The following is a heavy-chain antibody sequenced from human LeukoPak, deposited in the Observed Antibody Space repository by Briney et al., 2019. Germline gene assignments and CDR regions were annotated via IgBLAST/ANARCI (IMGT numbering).Heavy chain of an antibody. Sequence: PSETLSLTCAVYGGSFSGYYWSWIRQPPGKGLEWIGEINHSGSTNYNPSLMSRVTISVDTSKNQFSLKLSSVTAADTAVYYCARGSIFGSSTSCLGDYWGQGALVTVSS. V-gene: IGHV4-34*01. J-gene: IGHJ4*02. CDR1: GGSFSGYY. D-gene: IGHD2-2*01. CDR2: INHSGST. CDR3: ARGSIFGSSTSCLGDY.